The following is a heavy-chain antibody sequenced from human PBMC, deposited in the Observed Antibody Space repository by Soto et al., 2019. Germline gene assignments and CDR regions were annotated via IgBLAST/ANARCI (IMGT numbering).Heavy chain of an antibody. CDR2: ISSSSSTI. D-gene: IGHD3-3*01. Sequence: PGGSLRLSCAASGFTFSSYSMNWVRQAPGKGLEWVSYISSSSSTIYYADSVKGRFTISRDNAKNSLYLQMNSLRDEDTAVYYCARDLRVFGVVIMSYYYGMDVWGQGTTVTVSS. J-gene: IGHJ6*02. CDR1: GFTFSSYS. V-gene: IGHV3-48*02. CDR3: ARDLRVFGVVIMSYYYGMDV.